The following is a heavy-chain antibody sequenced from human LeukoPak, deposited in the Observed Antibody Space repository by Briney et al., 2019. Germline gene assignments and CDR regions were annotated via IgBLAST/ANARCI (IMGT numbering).Heavy chain of an antibody. Sequence: PGGSLRLSCAASGFTFDDYGMSWIRQAPGKGLERVSYISSSGSTIYYADSVKGRFTISRDNAKNSLYLQMNSLRAEDTAVYYCARAEDGGRGSTVTTWRGNDYWGQGTLVTVSS. J-gene: IGHJ4*02. V-gene: IGHV3-11*04. D-gene: IGHD4-17*01. CDR2: ISSSGSTI. CDR3: ARAEDGGRGSTVTTWRGNDY. CDR1: GFTFDDYG.